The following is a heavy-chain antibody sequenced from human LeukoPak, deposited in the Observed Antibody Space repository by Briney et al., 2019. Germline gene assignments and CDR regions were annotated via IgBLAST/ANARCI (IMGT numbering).Heavy chain of an antibody. J-gene: IGHJ6*03. CDR2: IGGSGDKT. Sequence: GGSLRLSCAASGFTFSSYAMSWVRQAPGGGLEWVSAIGGSGDKTYHADSVKGRFTISRDNSDNRVSLQMDSLRAEDAAVYFCAKDTTAWWYHRAYMNVWGKGTTVTVSS. CDR3: AKDTTAWWYHRAYMNV. CDR1: GFTFSSYA. D-gene: IGHD2-15*01. V-gene: IGHV3-23*01.